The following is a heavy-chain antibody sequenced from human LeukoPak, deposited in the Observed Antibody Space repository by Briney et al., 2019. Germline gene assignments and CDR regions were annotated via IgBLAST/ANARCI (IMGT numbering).Heavy chain of an antibody. Sequence: PSETLSLTCTVSGGSISSYYWSWIRQPAGKGPEWIGRIYASGSTNHNPSLKSRVTMSVDTSKNQFSLKLSSVTAADTAVYYCARNYAVRYFDLWGRGTLVTVSS. CDR2: IYASGST. V-gene: IGHV4-4*07. CDR3: ARNYAVRYFDL. J-gene: IGHJ2*01. D-gene: IGHD1-7*01. CDR1: GGSISSYY.